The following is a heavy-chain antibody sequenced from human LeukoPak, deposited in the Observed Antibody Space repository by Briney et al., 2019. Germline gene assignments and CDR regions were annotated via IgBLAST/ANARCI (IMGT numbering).Heavy chain of an antibody. CDR2: MYHSGST. Sequence: SETLSLTCTVSGYSISSGYYWAWIRQPPGKGLEWIGSMYHSGSTYYNPSLKSRVAISVDTSKNQFSLKVSSVTAADTALYYCARDSWDCSSTSCYTSWFDPWGQGTLVTVSS. CDR3: ARDSWDCSSTSCYTSWFDP. CDR1: GYSISSGYY. D-gene: IGHD2-2*02. V-gene: IGHV4-38-2*02. J-gene: IGHJ5*02.